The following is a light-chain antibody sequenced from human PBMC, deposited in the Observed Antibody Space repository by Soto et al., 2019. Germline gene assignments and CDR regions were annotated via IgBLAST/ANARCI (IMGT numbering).Light chain of an antibody. J-gene: IGKJ2*01. V-gene: IGKV1-33*01. CDR2: DAS. Sequence: DIPMTQSPSSLSASVGDRVTITCQASEDITNHLNWYQQKPGKVPKLLIYDASNLEVGVPSRFSGSGSGTDFTFTISSLQPEDIATYYCQQYDSLPYTFGQGTKLEIK. CDR1: EDITNH. CDR3: QQYDSLPYT.